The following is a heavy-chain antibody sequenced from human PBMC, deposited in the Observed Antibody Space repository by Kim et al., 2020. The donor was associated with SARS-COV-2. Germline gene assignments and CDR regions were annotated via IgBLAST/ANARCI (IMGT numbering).Heavy chain of an antibody. J-gene: IGHJ4*02. CDR2: ISYDGSNK. V-gene: IGHV3-30*18. CDR1: GFTFSSYG. CDR3: AKDKSSGWRGVGFDY. D-gene: IGHD6-19*01. Sequence: GGSLRLSCAASGFTFSSYGMHWVRQAPGKGLEWVAVISYDGSNKYYADSVKGRFTISRDNSKNTLYLQMNSLRAEDTAVYYCAKDKSSGWRGVGFDYWGQGTLVTVSS.